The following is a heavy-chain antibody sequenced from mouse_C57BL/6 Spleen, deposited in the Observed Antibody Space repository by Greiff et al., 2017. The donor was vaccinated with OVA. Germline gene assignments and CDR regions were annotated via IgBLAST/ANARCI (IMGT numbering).Heavy chain of an antibody. CDR1: GYTFTSYW. D-gene: IGHD1-1*01. J-gene: IGHJ2*01. CDR2: IDPSDSYT. CDR3: ARSNYYGSSYFDH. Sequence: QVQLQQPGAELVMPGASVKLSCKASGYTFTSYWMHWVKQRPGQGLEWIGEIDPSDSYTNYNQKFKGKSTLTVDKSSSTAYMQLSSLTSEDSAVYYCARSNYYGSSYFDHWGQGTTLTVSS. V-gene: IGHV1-69*01.